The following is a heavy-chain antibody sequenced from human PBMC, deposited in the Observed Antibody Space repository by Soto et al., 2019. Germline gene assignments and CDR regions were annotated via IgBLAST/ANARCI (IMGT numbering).Heavy chain of an antibody. Sequence: ASVKVSCKASGYTFTSYDINWVRQATGQGLEWMGWMNAYNGNTGYAQKLQGRVTMTTHTSTSTAYMELRSLRSDDTAVYYCARDRRNRAMIHTPFGYWGQGTLVTVSS. V-gene: IGHV1-8*01. J-gene: IGHJ4*02. CDR2: MNAYNGNT. D-gene: IGHD3-10*01. CDR1: GYTFTSYD. CDR3: ARDRRNRAMIHTPFGY.